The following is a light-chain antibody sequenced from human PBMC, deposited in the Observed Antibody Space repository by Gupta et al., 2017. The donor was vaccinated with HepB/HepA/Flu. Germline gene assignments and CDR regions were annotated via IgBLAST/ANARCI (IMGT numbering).Light chain of an antibody. CDR3: QQSSSFPRT. J-gene: IGKJ1*01. V-gene: IGKV1-12*01. CDR2: GAS. CDR1: QDVGNW. Sequence: IQMTQSPSSVSASVGDRVTIACRASQDVGNWLAWYQQKPGEVPKLLIYGASSLQRGVPSRFSGSGSGTDFTLTIRSLQSEDFATYYCQQSSSFPRTFGQGTRVEI.